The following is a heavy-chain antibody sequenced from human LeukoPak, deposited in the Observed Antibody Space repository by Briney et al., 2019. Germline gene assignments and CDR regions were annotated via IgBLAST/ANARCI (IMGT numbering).Heavy chain of an antibody. D-gene: IGHD3-10*01. Sequence: PGVALRLSCAASGFTFRSYGMLWVRQAPGKGLEWVGVISYDGSNKYYADSVKSPFTISRDNSKNTLDLQMNSLRAEDTAVYYCAKVFSIGMVRGVTNYFDYWGQGTLVTVSS. CDR1: GFTFRSYG. CDR2: ISYDGSNK. V-gene: IGHV3-30*18. J-gene: IGHJ4*02. CDR3: AKVFSIGMVRGVTNYFDY.